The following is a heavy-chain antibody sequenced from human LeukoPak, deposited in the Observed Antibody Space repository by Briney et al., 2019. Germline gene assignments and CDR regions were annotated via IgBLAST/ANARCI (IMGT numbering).Heavy chain of an antibody. D-gene: IGHD3-16*02. V-gene: IGHV3-33*01. CDR1: GFTFSSYG. CDR3: ARVNRGDAFDI. Sequence: GGSLRLFCAASGFTFSSYGMHWVRQAPGKGLPWVAVIWYDGRNKFYADSLKGGFTISRDNSQNTLYLQMTSLRAEDTAVYYCARVNRGDAFDIWGQGTLVTVSS. J-gene: IGHJ3*02. CDR2: IWYDGRNK.